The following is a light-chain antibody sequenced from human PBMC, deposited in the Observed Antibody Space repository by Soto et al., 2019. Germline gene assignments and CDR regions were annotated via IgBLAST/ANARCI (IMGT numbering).Light chain of an antibody. CDR2: DVS. Sequence: QSALTQPASVSGSPGQSITISCTGTSSYVGNYDYVSWYQQHPGKAPKLIIYDVSSRPSGISNRFSGSKSGTTASLTISGLQAEDEADYHCSSYTTSTTVVFGGGTKLTVL. CDR3: SSYTTSTTVV. CDR1: SSYVGNYDY. V-gene: IGLV2-14*01. J-gene: IGLJ2*01.